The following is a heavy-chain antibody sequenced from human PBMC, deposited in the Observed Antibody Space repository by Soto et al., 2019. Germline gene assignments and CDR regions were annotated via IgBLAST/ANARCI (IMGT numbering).Heavy chain of an antibody. CDR2: IIPILGIA. Sequence: QVQLVQSGAEVKKPGSSVKVSCKASGGTFSSYTISWVRQAPGQGLEWMGRIIPILGIANYAQKFQGRVTITADKSTSTAYIELSSLRSEDTAVYYCARDLHPYYYGSGSLFDYWGQGTLVTVSS. V-gene: IGHV1-69*08. CDR1: GGTFSSYT. CDR3: ARDLHPYYYGSGSLFDY. J-gene: IGHJ4*02. D-gene: IGHD3-10*01.